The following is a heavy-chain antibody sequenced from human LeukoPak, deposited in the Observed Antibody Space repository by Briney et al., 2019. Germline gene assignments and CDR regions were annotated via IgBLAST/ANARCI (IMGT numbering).Heavy chain of an antibody. CDR2: VFPHSGDT. CDR3: ARPPRDLVSAAPFPF. V-gene: IGHV1-2*02. J-gene: IGHJ1*01. CDR1: GYTFTDYY. D-gene: IGHD5/OR15-5a*01. Sequence: VASVKVSCKASGYTFTDYYIHWVRQAPGEGLEWVGWVFPHSGDTYYAQRFHGRVAMTTDTSINTAYMELSRLKSDDTGVYFSARPPRDLVSAAPFPFWGQGTLVTVSS.